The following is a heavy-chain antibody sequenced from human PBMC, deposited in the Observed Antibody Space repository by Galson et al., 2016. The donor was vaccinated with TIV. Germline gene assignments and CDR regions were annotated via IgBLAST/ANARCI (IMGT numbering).Heavy chain of an antibody. J-gene: IGHJ4*02. CDR3: ARGPEYYDFWSGFSGDYFDY. CDR2: SISRGDET. D-gene: IGHD3-3*01. CDR1: GFTFSKFP. Sequence: SLRLSCAASGFTFSKFPMSWVRQAPGKGLAWVSTSISRGDETFYADSVQGRFTISRDTSTSTVFLQMNGLRAEDTAVYYCARGPEYYDFWSGFSGDYFDYWGQGTLVTVSS. V-gene: IGHV3-23*01.